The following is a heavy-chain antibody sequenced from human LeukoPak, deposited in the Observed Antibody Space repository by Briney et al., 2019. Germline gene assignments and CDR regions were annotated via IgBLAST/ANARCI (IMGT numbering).Heavy chain of an antibody. CDR3: ARLNWVGTFDI. D-gene: IGHD7-27*01. CDR1: GFTFSSYW. J-gene: IGHJ3*02. CDR2: INSDGTIT. V-gene: IGHV3-74*01. Sequence: GALRLSCEASGFTFSSYWLHWVRQAPGEGLVWVSRINSDGTITTYADSVKGRFTISRDNVKNTLYLQMNSLRAEDTAMYYCARLNWVGTFDIWGQGTMVTVSS.